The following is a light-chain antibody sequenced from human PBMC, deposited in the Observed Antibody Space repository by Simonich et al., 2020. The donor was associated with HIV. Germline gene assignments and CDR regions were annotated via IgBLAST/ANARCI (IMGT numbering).Light chain of an antibody. J-gene: IGKJ3*01. CDR3: QQFNNYQFT. Sequence: GERATLSCRASQSISSNLAWYQQKPGQAPSLLIYGASTRATGFPARFSGSGSGTEFTLTISSLQSEDFATYYCQQFNNYQFTFGPGTKVDIK. CDR2: GAS. V-gene: IGKV3-15*01. CDR1: QSISSN.